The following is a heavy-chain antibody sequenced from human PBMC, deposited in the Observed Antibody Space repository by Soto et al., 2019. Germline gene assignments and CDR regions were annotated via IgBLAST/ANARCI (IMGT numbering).Heavy chain of an antibody. Sequence: GSVKVSCKGSGFTFSRYGISWVRQAPGQGLEWMGWISGYNGDTNYAQKFQGRVSMTIDTSTTTAYMELRSLTSDDTAVYYCAKNGQPPYYYYGLDVWG. CDR1: GFTFSRYG. V-gene: IGHV1-18*01. J-gene: IGHJ6*02. D-gene: IGHD2-8*01. CDR2: ISGYNGDT. CDR3: AKNGQPPYYYYGLDV.